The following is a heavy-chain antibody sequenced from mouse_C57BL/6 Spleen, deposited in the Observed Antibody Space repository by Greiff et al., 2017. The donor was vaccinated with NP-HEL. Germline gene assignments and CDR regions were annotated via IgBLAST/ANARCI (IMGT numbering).Heavy chain of an antibody. Sequence: VKLQQSGAELVRPGASVTLSCKASGYTFTDYEMHRVKQTPVHGLEWIGAIDPETGGTAYNQKFKGKAILTADKSSSTAYMELRSLTSEDSAVYYCTREGHYYGSSLFDYWGQGTTLTVSS. J-gene: IGHJ2*01. CDR1: GYTFTDYE. CDR3: TREGHYYGSSLFDY. V-gene: IGHV1-15*01. D-gene: IGHD1-1*01. CDR2: IDPETGGT.